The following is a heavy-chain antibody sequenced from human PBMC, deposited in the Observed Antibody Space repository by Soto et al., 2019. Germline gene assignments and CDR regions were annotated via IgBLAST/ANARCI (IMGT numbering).Heavy chain of an antibody. Sequence: QVQLVESGGGVVQPGRSLRLSCVVSGFTFTRHVMHWARQAPGKGLEWVSAISHDGSKTYSADSVKGRFTISRDNSKNSLLLPMSSLRPDDTAVYYCAQGLGRFGVADWGQGTQVTVS. CDR3: AQGLGRFGVAD. J-gene: IGHJ4*02. CDR1: GFTFTRHV. D-gene: IGHD3-3*01. CDR2: ISHDGSKT. V-gene: IGHV3-30*19.